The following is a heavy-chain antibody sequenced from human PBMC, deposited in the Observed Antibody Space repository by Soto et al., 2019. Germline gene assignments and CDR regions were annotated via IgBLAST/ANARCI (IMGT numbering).Heavy chain of an antibody. CDR2: INAGNGNT. Sequence: GASVKVSCKASGYTFTGYAMHWVRQAPGHRLEWMGWINAGNGNTKYSQKFQGRVTITADESTSTAYMELSSLRSEDTAVYYCARYYDFWSGSGYWGQGTLVTVSS. D-gene: IGHD3-3*01. CDR1: GYTFTGYA. CDR3: ARYYDFWSGSGY. V-gene: IGHV1-3*01. J-gene: IGHJ4*02.